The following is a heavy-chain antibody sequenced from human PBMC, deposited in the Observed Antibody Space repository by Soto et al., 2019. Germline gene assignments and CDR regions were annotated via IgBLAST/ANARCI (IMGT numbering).Heavy chain of an antibody. J-gene: IGHJ4*02. Sequence: QVQLQESGPGLVKPSETLSLTCTVSGGSISSYYWSWIRRPPEKGLEWIGYIYNDGRTLYNPSLKRRVTISVDTSKNQFSLRLSSVTAADTAIYYCAGDIRTGSYRFDYWGQGALVTVSS. CDR2: IYNDGRT. CDR1: GGSISSYY. CDR3: AGDIRTGSYRFDY. D-gene: IGHD1-26*01. V-gene: IGHV4-59*08.